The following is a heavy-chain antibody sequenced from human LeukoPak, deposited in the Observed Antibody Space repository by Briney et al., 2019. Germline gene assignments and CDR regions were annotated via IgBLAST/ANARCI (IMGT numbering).Heavy chain of an antibody. Sequence: GGSLRLSCAASGFTFSSYSMNWVRQAPGKGLEWVSYISSASNTIYYADSVKGRFTISRDNAKNSLYLQMNSLRAEDTAMYYCARDGWFGDYNWYDPWGQGTLVTVSS. CDR1: GFTFSSYS. V-gene: IGHV3-48*01. CDR3: ARDGWFGDYNWYDP. J-gene: IGHJ5*02. CDR2: ISSASNTI. D-gene: IGHD3-10*01.